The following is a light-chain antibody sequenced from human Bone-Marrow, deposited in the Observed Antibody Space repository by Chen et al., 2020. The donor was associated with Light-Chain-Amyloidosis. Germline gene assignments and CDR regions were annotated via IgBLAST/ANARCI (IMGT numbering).Light chain of an antibody. Sequence: SSELTQPPSVSVSPGQTARISCSGDGMPKQYAYWYQQKPGQAPVLAIYNDIERPSGIPERFSGSRSGTTATFTISGVQAEDAADYYCQSADTTDTLYVLFGGGTKLTVL. V-gene: IGLV3-25*03. J-gene: IGLJ2*01. CDR2: NDI. CDR3: QSADTTDTLYVL. CDR1: GMPKQY.